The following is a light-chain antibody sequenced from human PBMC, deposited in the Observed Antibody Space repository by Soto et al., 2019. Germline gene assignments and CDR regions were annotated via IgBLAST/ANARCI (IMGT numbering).Light chain of an antibody. J-gene: IGKJ1*01. CDR3: QQDDTYST. V-gene: IGKV1-5*03. Sequence: DIQMTQSPSTLSASIGDRVTITCRASQSISSSLAWYEQKPGKAPKLLIYEASSLGSGVPSRFSGNGSGTEFSLTYSILQPGTVATYDFQQDDTYSTFGQGTKVEIQ. CDR2: EAS. CDR1: QSISSS.